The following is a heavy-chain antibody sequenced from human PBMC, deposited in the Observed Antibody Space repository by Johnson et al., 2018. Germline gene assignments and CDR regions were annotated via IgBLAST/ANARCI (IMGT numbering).Heavy chain of an antibody. V-gene: IGHV3-11*01. J-gene: IGHJ4*02. CDR3: VRDSHFIIVRGEY. CDR2: ISVSSSTI. CDR1: GFTFSYYY. D-gene: IGHD3-10*01. Sequence: QVQLVESGGGLVKPGGSRRLSCAASGFTFSYYYMSWISQAPGKGLEWVSYISVSSSTIYYAESGKGRFTISRDKAKNSLFLQMNSLRAEDTAVYYWVRDSHFIIVRGEYWGQGTLVTVSS.